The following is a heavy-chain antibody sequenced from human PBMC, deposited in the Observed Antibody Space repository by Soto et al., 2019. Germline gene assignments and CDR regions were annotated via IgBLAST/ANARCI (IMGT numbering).Heavy chain of an antibody. V-gene: IGHV3-23*01. CDR2: ISGSGGST. CDR3: AKDRTIFSYFDC. CDR1: GFTFSSYA. Sequence: LRLSCAASGFTFSSYAMSWVRQAPGKGLEWVSAISGSGGSTYYADSVKGRFTISRDNSKNTLYLQMNSLRAEDTAVYYCAKDRTIFSYFDCWGQGTLVTVSS. D-gene: IGHD3-9*01. J-gene: IGHJ4*02.